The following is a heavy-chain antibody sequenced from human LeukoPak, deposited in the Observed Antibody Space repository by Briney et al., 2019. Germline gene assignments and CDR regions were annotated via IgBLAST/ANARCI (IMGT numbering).Heavy chain of an antibody. CDR3: AREEKYGNDWPWYFDL. J-gene: IGHJ2*01. D-gene: IGHD4-11*01. V-gene: IGHV4-4*07. CDR2: IYTSGST. Sequence: SAPLSLTCTVSGGSLTSYNWSWIRQPPGKGLEWIGRIYTSGSTNYNPSLKSRVTMSVDTSKNQFSLKLSSVTAADTAVYYCAREEKYGNDWPWYFDLWGRGTLVTVSS. CDR1: GGSLTSYN.